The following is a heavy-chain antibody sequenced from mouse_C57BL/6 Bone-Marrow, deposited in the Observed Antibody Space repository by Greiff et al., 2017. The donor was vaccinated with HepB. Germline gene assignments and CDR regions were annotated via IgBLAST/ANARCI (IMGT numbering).Heavy chain of an antibody. Sequence: QVHVKQPGAELVKPGASVKLSCKASGYTFTSYWMQWVKQRPGQGLEWIGEIDPSDSYTNYNQKFKGKATLTVDTSSSTAYMQLSSLTSEDSAVYYCAREQNSNYRRGAMDYWGQGTSVTVSS. CDR3: AREQNSNYRRGAMDY. D-gene: IGHD2-5*01. CDR1: GYTFTSYW. CDR2: IDPSDSYT. J-gene: IGHJ4*01. V-gene: IGHV1-50*01.